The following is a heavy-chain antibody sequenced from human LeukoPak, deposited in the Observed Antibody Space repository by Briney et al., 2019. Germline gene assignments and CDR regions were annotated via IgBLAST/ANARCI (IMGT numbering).Heavy chain of an antibody. CDR1: GFTFSNYG. J-gene: IGHJ6*03. CDR3: ARAVGVATSFYYYYYYMDV. D-gene: IGHD5-12*01. CDR2: ISGSGGNT. Sequence: GGSLRLSCAASGFTFSNYGMSWVRQAPGKGLEWVSAISGSGGNTYYADSVKGRFTISRDNSKNTLYLQMNSLRAEDTAVYYCARAVGVATSFYYYYYYMDVWGKGTTVTISS. V-gene: IGHV3-23*01.